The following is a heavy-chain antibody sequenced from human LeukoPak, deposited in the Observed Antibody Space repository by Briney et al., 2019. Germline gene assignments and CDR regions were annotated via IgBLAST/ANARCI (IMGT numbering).Heavy chain of an antibody. V-gene: IGHV3-53*01. CDR2: LYTGGNT. J-gene: IGHJ4*02. D-gene: IGHD6-19*01. Sequence: GGSLRLSCAASGFTISTYFMSWVRQAPGKGLEWVSVLYTGGNTQYADSVKGRFTISRDNSKNTLYLQMNSLRAEDTAVYYCAKVPRGAVADYYFDYWGQGTLVTVSS. CDR1: GFTISTYF. CDR3: AKVPRGAVADYYFDY.